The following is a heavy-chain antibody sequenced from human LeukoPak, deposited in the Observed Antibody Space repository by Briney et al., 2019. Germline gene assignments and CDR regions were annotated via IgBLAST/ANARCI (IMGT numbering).Heavy chain of an antibody. CDR1: GGSISSYY. CDR2: INYSGST. J-gene: IGHJ3*02. D-gene: IGHD2/OR15-2a*01. CDR3: ARREYGPTGFDI. V-gene: IGHV4-59*08. Sequence: SETLSLTCTVSGGSISSYYWSWIRQPPGKGLEWIGYINYSGSTNYNPSLKSRVTISVDTSKNQFSLKLSSVTAADTAVYYCARREYGPTGFDIWGQGTMVTVSS.